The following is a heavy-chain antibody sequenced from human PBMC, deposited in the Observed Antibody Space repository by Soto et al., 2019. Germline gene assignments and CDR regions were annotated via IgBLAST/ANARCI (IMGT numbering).Heavy chain of an antibody. J-gene: IGHJ6*02. D-gene: IGHD2-2*01. V-gene: IGHV4-34*01. CDR3: AREEVPQWFTRGYYGMDV. CDR1: GGSFSGYN. Sequence: LSLTCAVHGGSFSGYNWTWIRQPQGKGLEWIGDINHSGSTNYNSSLESRVTISVDTSKNQLSLKLRSVTAADTAVYYCAREEVPQWFTRGYYGMDVWGQGTTVTVSS. CDR2: INHSGST.